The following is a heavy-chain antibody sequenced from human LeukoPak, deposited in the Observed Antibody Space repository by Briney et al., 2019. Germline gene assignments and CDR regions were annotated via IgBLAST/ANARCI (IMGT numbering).Heavy chain of an antibody. J-gene: IGHJ4*02. Sequence: SVTVSCKASGGTFSSYAISWVRQAPGQGLEWMGGIIPIFGTANYAQKFQGRVTITADESTSTAYMELSSLRSEDTAVYYCARRYCSGGSCYELDYWGQGTLVTVSS. CDR2: IIPIFGTA. CDR1: GGTFSSYA. CDR3: ARRYCSGGSCYELDY. D-gene: IGHD2-15*01. V-gene: IGHV1-69*13.